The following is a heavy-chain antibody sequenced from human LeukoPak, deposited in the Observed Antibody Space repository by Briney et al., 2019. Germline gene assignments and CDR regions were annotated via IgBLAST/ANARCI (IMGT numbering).Heavy chain of an antibody. CDR2: FNPSGGST. V-gene: IGHV1-46*01. D-gene: IGHD2-2*01. J-gene: IGHJ4*02. CDR1: GYTFTSYY. CDR3: ASDIGSTSRFDY. Sequence: ASVKVSCKASGYTFTSYYMHWVRQAPGQGLEWMGIFNPSGGSTSYAQKFQGRVTMTRDTSTSTVYMELSSLRSEDTAVYYCASDIGSTSRFDYWGQGTLVTVSS.